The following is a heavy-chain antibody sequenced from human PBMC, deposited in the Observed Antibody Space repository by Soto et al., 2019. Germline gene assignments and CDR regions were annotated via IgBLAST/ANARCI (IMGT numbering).Heavy chain of an antibody. CDR2: IWYDGSNK. CDR3: ARDRGCISTTCYRYYYAMDV. D-gene: IGHD2-2*01. V-gene: IGHV3-33*01. CDR1: GFTFSSYG. J-gene: IGHJ6*02. Sequence: GSLRLSCAASGFTFSSYGMHWVRQAPGKGLEWVAVIWYDGSNKYYADSVKGRFTISRDNSKNTLYLQMNSLRAEDTAVYYCARDRGCISTTCYRYYYAMDVWGQRTTVTVSS.